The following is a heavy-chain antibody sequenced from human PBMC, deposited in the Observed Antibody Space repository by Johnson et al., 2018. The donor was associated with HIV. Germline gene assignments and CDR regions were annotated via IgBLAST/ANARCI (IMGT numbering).Heavy chain of an antibody. Sequence: LESGGGVVQPGRSLRLSCAASRFTFSSYAMHWVRQAPGKGLEWVAVISYDESNKYYADSVKGRFTISRDNAKNSLSLQMNSLRAEDTAVYYCATSGDKYSSNWGDAFDIWGQGTMVTVSS. CDR2: ISYDESNK. J-gene: IGHJ3*02. D-gene: IGHD6-13*01. V-gene: IGHV3-30*07. CDR1: RFTFSSYA. CDR3: ATSGDKYSSNWGDAFDI.